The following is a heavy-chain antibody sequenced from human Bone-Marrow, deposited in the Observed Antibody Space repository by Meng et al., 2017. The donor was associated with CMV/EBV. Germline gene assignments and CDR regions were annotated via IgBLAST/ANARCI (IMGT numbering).Heavy chain of an antibody. D-gene: IGHD6-13*01. V-gene: IGHV1-3*02. CDR3: VVVAAAGLIDY. CDR2: SNAGNGNT. CDR1: GYTFTSYA. Sequence: ASVKVSCKASGYTFTSYAMHWVRQAPGQRLEWMGWSNAGNGNTKYSQEFQGRVTITRDTSASTAYMELSSLRSDDTAVYYCVVVAAAGLIDYWGQGTLVTVSS. J-gene: IGHJ4*02.